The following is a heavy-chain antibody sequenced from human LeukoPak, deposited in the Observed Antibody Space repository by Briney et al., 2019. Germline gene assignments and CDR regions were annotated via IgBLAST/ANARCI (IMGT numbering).Heavy chain of an antibody. CDR2: ISSSSGTI. CDR1: GFTFSSYS. J-gene: IGHJ3*02. V-gene: IGHV3-48*01. CDR3: ARSPPTMRGSLGAFDI. Sequence: GGSQRLSCAASGFTFSSYSMNWVRQAPGKGLEWVSYISSSSGTIYYADSVKGRFTISRDNAKNSLFLQMNSLRAEYAAVYYCARSPPTMRGSLGAFDIWGQGTMVTVSS. D-gene: IGHD3-22*01.